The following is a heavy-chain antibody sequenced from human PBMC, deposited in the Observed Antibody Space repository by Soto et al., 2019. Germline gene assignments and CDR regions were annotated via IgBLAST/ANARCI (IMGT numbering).Heavy chain of an antibody. Sequence: QVQLQESGPGLVKPSETLSLTCTVSGGSISSYYWSWIRQPPGKGLEWIGYIYYSGSTNYNPSLKSRVTISVDTSKNQFSLKLSSVTAADTAVYYCARVNGPAAMRVYYYGMDVWGQGTTVTVSS. CDR1: GGSISSYY. V-gene: IGHV4-59*01. CDR2: IYYSGST. CDR3: ARVNGPAAMRVYYYGMDV. D-gene: IGHD2-2*01. J-gene: IGHJ6*02.